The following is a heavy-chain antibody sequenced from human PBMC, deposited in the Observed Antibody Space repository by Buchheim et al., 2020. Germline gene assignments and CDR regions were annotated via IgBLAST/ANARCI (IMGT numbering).Heavy chain of an antibody. V-gene: IGHV3-66*01. CDR3: AREGYCSSTSCYMGYYYYGMDV. J-gene: IGHJ6*02. D-gene: IGHD2-2*02. Sequence: EVQLVESGGGLVQPGGSLRLSCEASGFTVSTSYMSWVRQAPGKGLEWVSVLYSGGSTYYADSVKGRFTISRDPVKNTLFLQMNSLRAEDTAVYFCAREGYCSSTSCYMGYYYYGMDVWGQGTT. CDR2: LYSGGST. CDR1: GFTVSTSY.